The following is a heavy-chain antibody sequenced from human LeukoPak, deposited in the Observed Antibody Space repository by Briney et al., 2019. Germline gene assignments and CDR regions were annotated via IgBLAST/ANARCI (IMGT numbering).Heavy chain of an antibody. CDR1: GGSISSYY. J-gene: IGHJ5*02. CDR3: ARDFYTRPDYDFWSGYSGFDP. D-gene: IGHD3-3*01. CDR2: IYTSGST. V-gene: IGHV4-4*07. Sequence: SETLSLTCTVSGGSISSYYWSWIRQPAGKGLEWIGRIYTSGSTNYNPSLKSRVTISVDTSKNQFSLKLSSVTAADTAVYYCARDFYTRPDYDFWSGYSGFDPWGQGTLVTVSS.